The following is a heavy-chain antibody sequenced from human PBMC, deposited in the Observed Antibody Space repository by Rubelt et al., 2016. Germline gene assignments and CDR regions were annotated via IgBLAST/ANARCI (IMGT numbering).Heavy chain of an antibody. V-gene: IGHV3-30*18. CDR2: LSYDGGTL. CDR3: AKGPKFVNYFDY. Sequence: AVSGFTFGAYGMHWVRQAPGKGLEWLAILSYDGGTLTYGDPVTGRFTVSRDMSKNTFYLQMDSLRVEDTAVYYCAKGPKFVNYFDYWGQGNLVTVSA. CDR1: GFTFGAYG. J-gene: IGHJ4*02.